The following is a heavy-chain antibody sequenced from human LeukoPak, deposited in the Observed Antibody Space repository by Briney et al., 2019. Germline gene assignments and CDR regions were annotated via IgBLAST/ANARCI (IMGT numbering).Heavy chain of an antibody. J-gene: IGHJ3*02. CDR2: IHSTGST. CDR1: GGSISSYY. V-gene: IGHV4-4*07. CDR3: ARGVGSFGDDPRDALDI. D-gene: IGHD4-17*01. Sequence: SETLSLTCTVSGGSISSYYWSWIREPAGEGLERIGRIHSTGSTNYNPSLKSRVTMSVDTSKKQFSLKLTSVTAADTAVYFCARGVGSFGDDPRDALDIWGQGTMVTVSS.